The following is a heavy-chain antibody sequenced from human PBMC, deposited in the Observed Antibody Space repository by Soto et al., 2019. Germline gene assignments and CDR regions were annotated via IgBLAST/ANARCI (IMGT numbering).Heavy chain of an antibody. CDR1: GFSLSTSGEA. Sequence: QITLKESGPALVKPTQTITLTCTFSGFSLSTSGEAVAWLRQPPGEALEWLALIYWDDDNRYNPTLKTRLTISKDTPKNQVVLTLSYMYPVDTATYYGAHDFSASPAGWFDPGGQGILVTFSS. CDR2: IYWDDDN. V-gene: IGHV2-5*02. D-gene: IGHD3-3*01. CDR3: AHDFSASPAGWFDP. J-gene: IGHJ5*02.